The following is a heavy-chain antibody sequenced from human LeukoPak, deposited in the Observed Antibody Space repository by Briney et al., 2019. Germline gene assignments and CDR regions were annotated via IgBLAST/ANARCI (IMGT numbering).Heavy chain of an antibody. D-gene: IGHD2-15*01. CDR3: ARSVYCSGGSCYRAYNWFDP. J-gene: IGHJ5*02. Sequence: ASVKVSCKASGGTFSSYAISWVRQAPGQGLEWMGWISAYNGNTNYAQKLQGRVTMTTDTSTSTAYMELRSLRSDDTAVYYCARSVYCSGGSCYRAYNWFDPWGQGTLVTVSS. V-gene: IGHV1-18*01. CDR2: ISAYNGNT. CDR1: GGTFSSYA.